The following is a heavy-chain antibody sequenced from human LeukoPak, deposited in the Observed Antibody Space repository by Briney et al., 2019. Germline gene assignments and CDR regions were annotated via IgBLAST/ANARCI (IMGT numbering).Heavy chain of an antibody. CDR1: GFTFTNAW. D-gene: IGHD1-26*01. J-gene: IGHJ4*02. V-gene: IGHV3-30*18. CDR3: AKAGSGSYYFDY. CDR2: ISYDGSNK. Sequence: GGSLRLSCAASGFTFTNAWMSWVRQAPGKGLEWVAVISYDGSNKYYADSVKGRFTISRDNSKNTLYLQMNSLRAEDTAVYYCAKAGSGSYYFDYWGQGTLVTVSS.